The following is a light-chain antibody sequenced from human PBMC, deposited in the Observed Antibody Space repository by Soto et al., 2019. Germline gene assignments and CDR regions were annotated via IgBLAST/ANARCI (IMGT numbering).Light chain of an antibody. CDR3: QQYYSVPRT. J-gene: IGKJ1*01. CDR1: QSLLYSSNTKNY. CDR2: WAS. Sequence: DIVMTQSPDSLAVSLGERATIHCKSSQSLLYSSNTKNYLAWYQQKPGQPPKLLLYWASTRESGVPDRFTGSGSGTDFTLTISSLQAEDVAVYYCQQYYSVPRTFGQGTKVEIK. V-gene: IGKV4-1*01.